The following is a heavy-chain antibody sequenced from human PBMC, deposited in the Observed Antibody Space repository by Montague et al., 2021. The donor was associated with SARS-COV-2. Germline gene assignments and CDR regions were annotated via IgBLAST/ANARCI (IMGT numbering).Heavy chain of an antibody. D-gene: IGHD3-22*01. Sequence: TLSLTCTVSGCSISSGSYYWSWIRQPAGKGLEWLGRLYTSWCTNYNPSLKSRVTISVDTSKNQFSLKLSSVTAADTAVYYCARDPLYYYDSSGLLLDWYFRLWGTGTLATVSS. CDR3: ARDPLYYYDSSGLLLDWYFRL. CDR2: LYTSWCT. V-gene: IGHV4-61*02. CDR1: GCSISSGSYY. J-gene: IGHJ2*01.